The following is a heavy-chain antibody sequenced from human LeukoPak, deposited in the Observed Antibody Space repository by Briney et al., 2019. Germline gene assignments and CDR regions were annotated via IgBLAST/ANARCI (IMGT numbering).Heavy chain of an antibody. CDR3: ARGDWARGPDY. CDR1: GYTFTGYY. V-gene: IGHV1-18*04. Sequence: ASVKVSCKASGYTFTGYYMHWVRQAPGQGLEWMGWISAYNGNTNYAQKLQGRVTMTTDTSTSTAYMELRSLRSDDTAVYYCARGDWARGPDYWGQRTLVTVSS. CDR2: ISAYNGNT. D-gene: IGHD6-6*01. J-gene: IGHJ4*02.